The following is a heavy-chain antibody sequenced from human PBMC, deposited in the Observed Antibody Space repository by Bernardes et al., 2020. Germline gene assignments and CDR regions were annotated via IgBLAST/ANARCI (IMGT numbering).Heavy chain of an antibody. J-gene: IGHJ6*03. CDR2: ITCSGSTI. CDR1: GFTFSTFE. CDR3: AREPISYYMDV. Sequence: GGSLRLSCAASGFTFSTFEMNWVRQAPGKGLEWVAYITCSGSTIYYADSVKGRFTISRDNAKKSLYLQMNSLRAEDTAVYYCAREPISYYMDVWGKGTTVTVSS. V-gene: IGHV3-48*03. D-gene: IGHD3-9*01.